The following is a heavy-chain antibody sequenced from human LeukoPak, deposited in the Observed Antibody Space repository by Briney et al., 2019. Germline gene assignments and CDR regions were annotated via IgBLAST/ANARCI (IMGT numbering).Heavy chain of an antibody. J-gene: IGHJ4*02. CDR1: GFTFSSYE. Sequence: GGSLRLSCAASGFTFSSYEMNWVRQAPGKGMEGVSYISSSGSTIYYADSVRGRFTISRDNAKNSLYLQMNSLRAEDTAVYYCASVGGGGAAVVDYWGQGTLVTVSS. CDR3: ASVGGGGAAVVDY. CDR2: ISSSGSTI. V-gene: IGHV3-48*03. D-gene: IGHD3-16*01.